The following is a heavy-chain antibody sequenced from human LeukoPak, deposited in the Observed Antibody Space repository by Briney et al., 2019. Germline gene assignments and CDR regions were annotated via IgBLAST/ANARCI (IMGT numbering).Heavy chain of an antibody. Sequence: SETLSLTCTVSGGPISSSNYYWGWIRQPPGKGLEWIGSIYHSGSTYYNPSLKSRVTISVDTSKNQFSLRLSSVTAADAAMYYCARRPGRYFDSSGYFDYWGRGTLVTVSS. D-gene: IGHD3-22*01. CDR1: GGPISSSNYY. CDR3: ARRPGRYFDSSGYFDY. V-gene: IGHV4-39*01. CDR2: IYHSGST. J-gene: IGHJ4*02.